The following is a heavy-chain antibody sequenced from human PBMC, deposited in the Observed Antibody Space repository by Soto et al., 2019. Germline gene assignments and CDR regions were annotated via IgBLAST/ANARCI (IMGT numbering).Heavy chain of an antibody. CDR3: ASLSRFALDY. J-gene: IGHJ4*02. CDR1: GFSFNTYT. V-gene: IGHV3-21*01. CDR2: ISSSSSYI. Sequence: GGSLRLSCAASGFSFNTYTMNWVRQAPGKGLEWVSSISSSSSYINYANSVKGRFTISRDNAKNSLYLQMNSLRAEDTAVYYCASLSRFALDYWGQGTLVTVSS. D-gene: IGHD3-10*01.